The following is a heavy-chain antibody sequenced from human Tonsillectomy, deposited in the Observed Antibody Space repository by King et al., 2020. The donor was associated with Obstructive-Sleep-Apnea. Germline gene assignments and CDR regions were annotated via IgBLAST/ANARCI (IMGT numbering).Heavy chain of an antibody. Sequence: VQLVESGGGLVQPGGSLRLSCAASGFILSRYWMHWVRQAPGKGLVWVSRINSDGRNTTYADSVKGRFTISRDNAKNTLYLQMNSLRAEDTAIYYCAKLVGGAPNAFDIWGQGTMVTVSS. J-gene: IGHJ3*02. V-gene: IGHV3-74*01. CDR3: AKLVGGAPNAFDI. CDR2: INSDGRNT. D-gene: IGHD1-1*01. CDR1: GFILSRYW.